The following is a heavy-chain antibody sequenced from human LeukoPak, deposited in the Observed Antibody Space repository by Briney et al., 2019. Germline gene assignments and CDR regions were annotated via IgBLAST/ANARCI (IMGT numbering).Heavy chain of an antibody. CDR3: AKDRPGGFDY. Sequence: GGSLRLSCAASGFSFDNYAMHWLRQDPGKGLEWVSGISWNSGTIGYADSVKGRFTISRDNAKNSLYLQMNSLRAEDTALYYCAKDRPGGFDYWGQGALVTVSP. D-gene: IGHD3-10*01. CDR2: ISWNSGTI. V-gene: IGHV3-9*01. CDR1: GFSFDNYA. J-gene: IGHJ4*02.